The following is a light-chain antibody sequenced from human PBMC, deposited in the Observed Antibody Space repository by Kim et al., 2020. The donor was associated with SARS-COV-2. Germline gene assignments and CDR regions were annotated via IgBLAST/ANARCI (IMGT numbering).Light chain of an antibody. Sequence: LSPGERATRSCRASQSVSSYLAWYQQKPGQAPRLLIYDASNRATGIPARFSGSGSGTDFTLTISSLEPEDFAVYHCQQRSKWPLTFGQGTKVDIK. V-gene: IGKV3-11*01. CDR3: QQRSKWPLT. J-gene: IGKJ1*01. CDR2: DAS. CDR1: QSVSSY.